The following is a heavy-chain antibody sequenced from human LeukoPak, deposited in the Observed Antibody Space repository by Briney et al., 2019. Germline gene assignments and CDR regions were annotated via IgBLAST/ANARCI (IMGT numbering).Heavy chain of an antibody. V-gene: IGHV3-30*03. CDR3: ARDVNLLFFDV. D-gene: IGHD2-21*01. J-gene: IGHJ2*01. Sequence: GGSLRLSCAASGFTFSSYGMHWVRQAPGKGLEWVAVISSDGSNKYYADSVKGRFTISRDNSKNTLYLQMDSLRAEDTAVYYCARDVNLLFFDVWGRGTLVTVSS. CDR1: GFTFSSYG. CDR2: ISSDGSNK.